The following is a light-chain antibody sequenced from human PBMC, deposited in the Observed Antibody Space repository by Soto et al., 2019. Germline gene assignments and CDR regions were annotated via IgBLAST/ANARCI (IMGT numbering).Light chain of an antibody. CDR2: DAS. V-gene: IGKV1-5*01. CDR1: QNIGTS. CDR3: LHYKSSSGT. J-gene: IGKJ1*01. Sequence: DIPMTQSPSTLSASVGDRVTITGRASQNIGTSLAWYQQTPGKAPKLLISDASTLQSGVPPRFSGSGSGTDFTLTISSLQPEDFATYYCLHYKSSSGTFGQGTKVDIK.